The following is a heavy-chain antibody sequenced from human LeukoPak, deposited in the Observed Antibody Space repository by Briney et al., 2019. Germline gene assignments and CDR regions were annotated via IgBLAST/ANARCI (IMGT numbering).Heavy chain of an antibody. Sequence: PGGSLRLSCAASGFTFSDYYMSWIRQAPGKGLEWVSYISSSSSYTNYADSVKGRFTISSDNAKNSLYLQMNSLRAEDTAVYYCARSQRRSYYGMDVWGQGTTVSVSS. CDR1: GFTFSDYY. CDR2: ISSSSSYT. CDR3: ARSQRRSYYGMDV. V-gene: IGHV3-11*03. J-gene: IGHJ6*02. D-gene: IGHD1-1*01.